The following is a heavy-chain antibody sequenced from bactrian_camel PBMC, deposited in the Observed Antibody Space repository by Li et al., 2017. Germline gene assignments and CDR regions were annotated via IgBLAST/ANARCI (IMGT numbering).Heavy chain of an antibody. CDR1: GLSANTTC. D-gene: IGHD1*01. Sequence: QVQLVESGGGSVQAGGSLRLSCAASGLSANTTCMGWVRQAPGKGREGVAATYPGAGVLDYSDSVKGRFAISRDDAGGALYLQMNNLEPEDSAMYYCVAARYCKKVTDLDRYREVSGQGTQVTVS. CDR3: VAARYCKKVTDLDRYREV. J-gene: IGHJ2*01. CDR2: TYPGAGVL. V-gene: IGHV3S28*01.